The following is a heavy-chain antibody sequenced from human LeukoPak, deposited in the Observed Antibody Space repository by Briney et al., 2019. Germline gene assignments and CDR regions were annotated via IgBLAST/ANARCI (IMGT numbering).Heavy chain of an antibody. Sequence: GGSLRLSCAASGFTFSTYWMGWVRQAPGKGLEWLGNIKEDGSEKYYVDFVKGRFTISRDNAKNSLSLQMNSLRAEDRAVYYCARDRGWLVSDYWGQGTLVTVSS. CDR1: GFTFSTYW. CDR2: IKEDGSEK. D-gene: IGHD6-19*01. V-gene: IGHV3-7*03. J-gene: IGHJ4*02. CDR3: ARDRGWLVSDY.